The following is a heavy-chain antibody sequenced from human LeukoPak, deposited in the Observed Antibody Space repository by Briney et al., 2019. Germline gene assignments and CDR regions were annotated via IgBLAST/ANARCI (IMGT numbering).Heavy chain of an antibody. CDR3: ARNMPGERGY. Sequence: PGGSLRLSCAASGFTVSSNYMSWVRQAPGKGLEWVSVIHSGGSTYYADSVKGRFTISRDNSKNTLYLQMNSLRAEDTAVYYCARNMPGERGYWGQGTLVTVSS. V-gene: IGHV3-53*01. J-gene: IGHJ4*02. CDR1: GFTVSSNY. D-gene: IGHD7-27*01. CDR2: IHSGGST.